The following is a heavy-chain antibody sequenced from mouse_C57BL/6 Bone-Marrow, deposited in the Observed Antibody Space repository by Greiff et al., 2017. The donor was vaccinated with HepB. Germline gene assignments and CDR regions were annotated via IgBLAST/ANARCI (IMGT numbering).Heavy chain of an antibody. CDR1: GYTFTSYG. Sequence: VQLQESGAELARPGASVKLSCKASGYTFTSYGISWVKQRTGQGLEWIGEIYPRSGNTYYNEKFKGKATLTADKSSSTAYMELRILTSEDSAVYFCARSTTVVGGYAMDYWGQGTSVTVSS. CDR3: ARSTTVVGGYAMDY. CDR2: IYPRSGNT. D-gene: IGHD1-1*01. V-gene: IGHV1-81*01. J-gene: IGHJ4*01.